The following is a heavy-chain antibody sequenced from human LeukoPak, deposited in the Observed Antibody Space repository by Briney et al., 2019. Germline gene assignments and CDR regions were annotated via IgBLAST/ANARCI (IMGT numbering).Heavy chain of an antibody. CDR3: ARGVRAVVPAAPSDY. V-gene: IGHV3-30-3*01. CDR1: GFTFSSYA. CDR2: ISYDGSNK. D-gene: IGHD2-2*01. J-gene: IGHJ4*02. Sequence: PGGSLRLSCAASGFTFSSYAMHWVRQAPGKGLEWVAVISYDGSNKYYAGSVKGRFTISRDNSKNTLYLQMNSLRAEDTAVYYCARGVRAVVPAAPSDYWGQGTLVTVSS.